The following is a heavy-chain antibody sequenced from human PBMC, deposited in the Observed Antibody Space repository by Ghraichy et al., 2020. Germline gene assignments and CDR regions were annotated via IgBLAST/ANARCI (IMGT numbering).Heavy chain of an antibody. V-gene: IGHV1-24*01. J-gene: IGHJ4*02. D-gene: IGHD7-27*01. CDR2: FDPEDGET. CDR3: ATASGGLGTIVNFDY. Sequence: ASVKVSCKVSGYTLTELSMHWVRQAPGKGLEWMGGFDPEDGETIYAQKFQGRVTMTEDTSTDTAYMELSSLRSEDTAVYYCATASGGLGTIVNFDYWGQGTLVTVSS. CDR1: GYTLTELS.